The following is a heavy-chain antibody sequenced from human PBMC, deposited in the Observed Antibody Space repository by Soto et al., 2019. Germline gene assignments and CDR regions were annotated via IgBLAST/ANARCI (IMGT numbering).Heavy chain of an antibody. CDR2: IWYDGSNK. Sequence: GGSLRLSCAASGFTFSSYGMHWVRQAPGKGLEWVAVIWYDGSNKYYADSVKGRFTISRDNSKNTLYLQMNSLRAEDTAVYYCARESIAARPTRRDNYYYYGMDVWGQGTTVTVSS. V-gene: IGHV3-33*01. J-gene: IGHJ6*02. D-gene: IGHD6-6*01. CDR3: ARESIAARPTRRDNYYYYGMDV. CDR1: GFTFSSYG.